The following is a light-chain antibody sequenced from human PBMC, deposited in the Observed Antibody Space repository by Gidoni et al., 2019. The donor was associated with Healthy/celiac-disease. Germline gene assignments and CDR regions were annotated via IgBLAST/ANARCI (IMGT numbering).Light chain of an antibody. CDR2: LEGSGSY. CDR3: ETWDSNTRV. CDR1: SGHSSYI. V-gene: IGLV4-60*03. Sequence: QPVLTPSSSASASLGSSVKLTCTLGSGHSSYIIAWHQQQPGKAPRYLMKLEGSGSYNKGSGIPDRFSGSRSGADRYLTISNLQSEDEADYYCETWDSNTRVFGGGTKLTVL. J-gene: IGLJ3*02.